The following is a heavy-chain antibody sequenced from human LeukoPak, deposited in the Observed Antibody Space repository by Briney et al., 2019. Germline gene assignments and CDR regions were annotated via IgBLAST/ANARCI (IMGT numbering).Heavy chain of an antibody. D-gene: IGHD2-2*01. V-gene: IGHV3-33*01. J-gene: IGHJ4*02. CDR1: GFTLSIYG. Sequence: GGSLRLSCAASGFTLSIYGMHWVRQVPGKGLEWVAVIWYHGSNKYYADSVKGRFTISRDNSKNTLYLQMNSLRAEDTAVYYCARSYCSSTSCYADYWGQGTLVTVSS. CDR2: IWYHGSNK. CDR3: ARSYCSSTSCYADY.